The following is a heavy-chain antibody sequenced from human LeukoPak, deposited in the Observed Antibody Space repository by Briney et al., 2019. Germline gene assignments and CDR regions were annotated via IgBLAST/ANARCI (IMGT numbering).Heavy chain of an antibody. CDR3: ARGAVTTAMHWHFSL. V-gene: IGHV1-8*01. Sequence: ASVKVSCKASGYTFTNYYISWVRQATGQGLEWMGWMNPAGDDAGYAQKFQGRMTLTRDNSVSTVYMELNSLRSEDTAVYYCARGAVTTAMHWHFSLWGRGTLVTVSS. D-gene: IGHD4-17*01. CDR1: GYTFTNYY. CDR2: MNPAGDDA. J-gene: IGHJ2*01.